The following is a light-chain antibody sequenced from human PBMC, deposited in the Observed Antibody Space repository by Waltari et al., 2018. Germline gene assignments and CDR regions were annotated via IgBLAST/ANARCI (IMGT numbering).Light chain of an antibody. CDR3: QQIYSTPYT. J-gene: IGKJ5*01. Sequence: DNQMTQSPSSLSASVGDRVTITCWASQPINTYLNWYQQKPGKAPKLLIYAASSLQSGVPSRFSGSGSGADFTLTISSLQPEDFASYYCQQIYSTPYTFGQGTRLEIK. V-gene: IGKV1-39*01. CDR2: AAS. CDR1: QPINTY.